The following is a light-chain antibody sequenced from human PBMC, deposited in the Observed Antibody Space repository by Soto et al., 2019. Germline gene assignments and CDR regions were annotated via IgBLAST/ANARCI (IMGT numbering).Light chain of an antibody. Sequence: EIVMTQSPATLSVSPGERATLSCRASQSVSSNLAWYQQKPGQAPRLLIYGASSRATGIPDRFSGSGSGTDFTLTISSLRSEDSAVYHCQQYNNWPITFGQGTRLEIK. V-gene: IGKV3D-15*01. CDR1: QSVSSN. J-gene: IGKJ5*01. CDR3: QQYNNWPIT. CDR2: GAS.